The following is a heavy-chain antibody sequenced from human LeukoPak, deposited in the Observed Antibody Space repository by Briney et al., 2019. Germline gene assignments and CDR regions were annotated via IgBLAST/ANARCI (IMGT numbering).Heavy chain of an antibody. J-gene: IGHJ4*02. D-gene: IGHD3-3*01. CDR1: GGSFSGYY. CDR3: ARADFWSGKFDY. CDR2: INHSGST. Sequence: SETLSLTCAVYGGSFSGYYWSWIRQPPGKGLEWIGEINHSGSTNYNPSLKSRVTISVDTSKNQFSLKLSSVTAADTAVYYCARADFWSGKFDYWGQGTLVTVSS. V-gene: IGHV4-34*01.